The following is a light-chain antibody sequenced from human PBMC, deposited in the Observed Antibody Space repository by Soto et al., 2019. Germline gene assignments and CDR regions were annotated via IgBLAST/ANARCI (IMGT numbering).Light chain of an antibody. CDR3: ASYAGGNKV. Sequence: QPVLTQPPSASGSPGQSVTISCTGTSSDVGGYNFVSWYQQHPGKAPKLMIYEVAKRPSGVPDRFSGSKSGNTASLTVSGLLPEDEADYYCASYAGGNKVFGTGTKVTVL. CDR2: EVA. J-gene: IGLJ1*01. CDR1: SSDVGGYNF. V-gene: IGLV2-8*01.